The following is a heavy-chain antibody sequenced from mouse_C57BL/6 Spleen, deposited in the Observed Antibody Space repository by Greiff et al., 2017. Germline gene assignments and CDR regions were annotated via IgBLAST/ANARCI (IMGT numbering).Heavy chain of an antibody. CDR3: ARWLLDWYFDV. CDR1: GFSLTSYG. V-gene: IGHV2-2*01. D-gene: IGHD2-3*01. CDR2: IWSGGST. Sequence: VKLMESGPGLVQPSQSLSITCTVSGFSLTSYGVHWVRQSPGKGLEWLGVIWSGGSTDYNAAFISRLSISKDNSKSQVFFKMNSLQADDTAIYYCARWLLDWYFDVWGTGITVTVSS. J-gene: IGHJ1*03.